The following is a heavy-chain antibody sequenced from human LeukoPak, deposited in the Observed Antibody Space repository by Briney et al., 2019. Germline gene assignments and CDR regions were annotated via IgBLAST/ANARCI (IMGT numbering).Heavy chain of an antibody. Sequence: GGSLRLSCAASGFTFSSYGMHWVRQAPGKGLEWVAVISYDGSNKYYADSVKGRFTISRDNSKNTLYLQMNSLRAEDTAVYYCAKDGGSDPDSFDIWGQGTMVTVSS. D-gene: IGHD2-15*01. V-gene: IGHV3-30*18. CDR2: ISYDGSNK. CDR3: AKDGGSDPDSFDI. J-gene: IGHJ3*02. CDR1: GFTFSSYG.